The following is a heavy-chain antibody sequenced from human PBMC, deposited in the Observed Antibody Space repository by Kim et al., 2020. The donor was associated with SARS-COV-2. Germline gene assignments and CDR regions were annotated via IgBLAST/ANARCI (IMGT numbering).Heavy chain of an antibody. J-gene: IGHJ6*02. CDR3: ARVQSQYNYYGMDV. CDR1: GYIFNDYA. CDR2: IDTNTGNP. Sequence: ASVKVSCKASGYIFNDYALNWVLQAPGQGLEWMGWIDTNTGNPTYAQGFTGRFVFSLDTSVTTAYLQVSSLKAEDTAVYYCARVQSQYNYYGMDVWGQGT. V-gene: IGHV7-4-1*02.